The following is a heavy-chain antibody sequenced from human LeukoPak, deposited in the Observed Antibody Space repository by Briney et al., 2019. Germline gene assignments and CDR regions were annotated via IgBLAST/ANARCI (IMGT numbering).Heavy chain of an antibody. D-gene: IGHD3-3*01. V-gene: IGHV1-8*01. Sequence: ASVKVSCKASGYTFTSYDFNWVRQATGQGLEWMGWMNPNSGNTGYAQKFQGRVTMTRNTSISTAYMELSSLRSEDTAVYYCARGPYYDFWSGYYLAFARRQPYGMDVWGQGTTVTVSS. CDR2: MNPNSGNT. CDR1: GYTFTSYD. J-gene: IGHJ6*02. CDR3: ARGPYYDFWSGYYLAFARRQPYGMDV.